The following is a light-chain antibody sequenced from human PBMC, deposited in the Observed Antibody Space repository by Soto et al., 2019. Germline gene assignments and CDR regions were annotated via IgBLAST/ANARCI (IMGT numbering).Light chain of an antibody. J-gene: IGKJ5*01. CDR2: DAS. CDR1: QDISNY. Sequence: DIQMTQSPSSLSASVGDRVTITCQASQDISNYVNWYQQKPGKAPKLLIYDASNLETGGPSRFSGSGSGTDFTFTISSLQPEDIATYYCQQYDNLPITFGQGTRLEIK. V-gene: IGKV1-33*01. CDR3: QQYDNLPIT.